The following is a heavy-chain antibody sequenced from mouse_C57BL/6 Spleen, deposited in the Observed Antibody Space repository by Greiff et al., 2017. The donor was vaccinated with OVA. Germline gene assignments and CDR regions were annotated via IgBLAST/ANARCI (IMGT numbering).Heavy chain of an antibody. CDR2: INPSTGGT. CDR3: ARYWSYFFDY. J-gene: IGHJ2*01. V-gene: IGHV1-42*01. CDR1: GYSFTGYY. Sequence: VQLQQSGPELVKPGASVKISCKASGYSFTGYYMNWVKQSPEKSLEWIGEINPSTGGTTYNQKFKAKATLTVDKSSSTAYMQLKGLTSEDSAVYYCARYWSYFFDYWGQGTTLTVSS.